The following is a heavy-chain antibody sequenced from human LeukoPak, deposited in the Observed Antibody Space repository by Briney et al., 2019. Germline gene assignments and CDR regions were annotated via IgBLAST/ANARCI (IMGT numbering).Heavy chain of an antibody. Sequence: PSETLSLTCTVSGGSISSSSYYWGWIRQPPGKGLEWIGSIYYSGSTYYNPSLKSRVTISVDTSKNQFSLKLSSVTAADTAVYYCASLEGPTYDILTGNDAFDIWGQGTMVTVSS. J-gene: IGHJ3*02. CDR2: IYYSGST. V-gene: IGHV4-39*07. D-gene: IGHD3-9*01. CDR3: ASLEGPTYDILTGNDAFDI. CDR1: GGSISSSSYY.